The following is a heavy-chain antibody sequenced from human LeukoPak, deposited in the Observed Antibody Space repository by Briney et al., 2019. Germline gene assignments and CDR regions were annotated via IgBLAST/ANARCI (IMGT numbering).Heavy chain of an antibody. CDR1: GFTFSRYW. V-gene: IGHV3-74*01. J-gene: IGHJ4*02. CDR3: ARVQRGSRFYFDY. Sequence: GGSLRLSCAASGFTFSRYWMHWVRHAPGKGLVWVSRIDNDGRITSYADSVKGRFTISRDNAKNMLYLQMNSLRAEDTAMYYCARVQRGSRFYFDYWGQGTLVTVSS. D-gene: IGHD2-2*01. CDR2: IDNDGRIT.